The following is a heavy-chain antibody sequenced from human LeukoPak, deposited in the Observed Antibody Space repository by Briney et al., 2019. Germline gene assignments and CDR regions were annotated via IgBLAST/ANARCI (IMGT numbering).Heavy chain of an antibody. CDR1: EYTFTDYA. J-gene: IGHJ4*02. Sequence: ASVKVSCKASEYTFTDYAINWVRQAPGQRLEWMGWINAGNGNTRYSQRFQGRVTITRDTSASTAYMELSSLTSEDTAVYYCARSTPNYDFWSGRFDYWGQGTLVTVSS. V-gene: IGHV1-3*01. CDR2: INAGNGNT. CDR3: ARSTPNYDFWSGRFDY. D-gene: IGHD3-3*01.